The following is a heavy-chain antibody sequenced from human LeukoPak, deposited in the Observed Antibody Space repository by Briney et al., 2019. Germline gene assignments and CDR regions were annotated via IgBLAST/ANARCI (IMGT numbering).Heavy chain of an antibody. Sequence: GASVKVSCKASGYTFTSYDINWVRQATGQGLEGMGWMNHNSGNTGYAQKFQGRVTMTRNTSISTAYMELSSLRSEDTAVYYCARGPRIAAQDNWFDPWGQGTLVTVSS. J-gene: IGHJ5*02. CDR3: ARGPRIAAQDNWFDP. D-gene: IGHD6-6*01. CDR2: MNHNSGNT. CDR1: GYTFTSYD. V-gene: IGHV1-8*01.